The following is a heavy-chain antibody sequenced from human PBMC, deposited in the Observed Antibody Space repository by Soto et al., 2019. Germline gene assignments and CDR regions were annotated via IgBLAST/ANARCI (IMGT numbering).Heavy chain of an antibody. CDR3: AKDYTYYDILTGYYDDPLFDY. D-gene: IGHD3-9*01. CDR1: GGSISSGGYY. V-gene: IGHV3-23*01. CDR2: ISGSGGST. Sequence: PSETLSLTCTVSGGSISSGGYYWSWVRQAPGKGLEWVSAISGSGGSTYYADSVKGRFTISRDNSKNTLYLQMNSLRAEDTAVYYCAKDYTYYDILTGYYDDPLFDYWGQGTLVTVSS. J-gene: IGHJ4*02.